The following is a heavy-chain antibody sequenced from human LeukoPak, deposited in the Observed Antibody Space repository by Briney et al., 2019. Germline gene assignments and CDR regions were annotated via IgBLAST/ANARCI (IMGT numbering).Heavy chain of an antibody. V-gene: IGHV4-34*01. CDR2: INHSGST. J-gene: IGHJ4*02. D-gene: IGHD2-2*01. Sequence: PSETLSLTCAVYSGSFSGYYWSWIRQPPGKGLEWIGEINHSGSTNYHPSLKSRVTISVDTSKNQFSLKLSSVTAADTAVFYCARQGGVTSTYQHFDYWGRGTLVTVSS. CDR1: SGSFSGYY. CDR3: ARQGGVTSTYQHFDY.